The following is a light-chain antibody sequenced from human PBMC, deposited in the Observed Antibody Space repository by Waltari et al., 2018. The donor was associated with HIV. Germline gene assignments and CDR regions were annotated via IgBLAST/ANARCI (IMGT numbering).Light chain of an antibody. V-gene: IGLV3-1*01. CDR1: SLGEKY. Sequence: SYEVTQPPSVSVSPGQTASITCSGDSLGEKYTSWYQQRPGQSPVLVIYQENYRPSGIPGRFSVSNSGNTATLTISGTQSVDEADYYCQAWDSGTVVFGGGTKLTVL. CDR2: QEN. J-gene: IGLJ3*02. CDR3: QAWDSGTVV.